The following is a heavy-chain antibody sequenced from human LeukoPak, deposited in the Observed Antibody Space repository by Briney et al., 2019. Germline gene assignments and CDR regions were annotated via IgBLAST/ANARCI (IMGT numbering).Heavy chain of an antibody. CDR3: ARELAVPATGS. V-gene: IGHV3-11*04. J-gene: IGHJ5*02. D-gene: IGHD2-15*01. CDR2: ISGSGSDI. Sequence: PGGSLRLSCVVSGFSFSDSYMTWIRQTPGKGLEWLAYISGSGSDIYYADSVKGRFTISRDNAKNSLYLQMNSLRAEDTAVYYCARELAVPATGSWGQGTLVTVSS. CDR1: GFSFSDSY.